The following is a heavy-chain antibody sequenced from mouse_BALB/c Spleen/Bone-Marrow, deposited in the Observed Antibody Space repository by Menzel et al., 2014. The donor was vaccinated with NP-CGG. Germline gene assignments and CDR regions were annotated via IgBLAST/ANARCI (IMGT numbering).Heavy chain of an antibody. CDR3: ARFITSLVYFDY. CDR1: GFTFSSYA. V-gene: IGHV5-9-1*01. D-gene: IGHD1-1*01. Sequence: DVKLVESGGGLVKPGGSLKLSCAASGFTFSSYAMSWVRQTPEKRLEWVATISSGGSYTYYPDSVKGRFTISRDNAKNTRYLQMSSLRSEDTAMYYCARFITSLVYFDYWGQGTTLTVSS. CDR2: ISSGGSYT. J-gene: IGHJ2*01.